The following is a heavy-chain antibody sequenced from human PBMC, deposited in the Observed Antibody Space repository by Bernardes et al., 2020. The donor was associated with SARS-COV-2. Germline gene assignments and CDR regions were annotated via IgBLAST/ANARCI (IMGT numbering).Heavy chain of an antibody. CDR3: VRIPTWANGYRDWFDP. CDR2: ISNNGFT. J-gene: IGHJ5*02. V-gene: IGHV4-59*07. Sequence: SDTLYLTCTVSGMSITTYYWSWIRQPPGERLEFVAYISNNGFTRFSPSLQSRLSISMDTSKNQFSLKLNSVTAADTAIYYCVRIPTWANGYRDWFDPWGQGTLVTVSS. D-gene: IGHD3-22*01. CDR1: GMSITTYY.